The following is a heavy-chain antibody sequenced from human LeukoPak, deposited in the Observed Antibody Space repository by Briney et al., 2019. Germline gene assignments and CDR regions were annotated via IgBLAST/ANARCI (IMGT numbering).Heavy chain of an antibody. D-gene: IGHD6-19*01. Sequence: TGGSLRLSCAASGFTFSSYSMNWVRQAPGKGLEWVSYISSGGTTLYYADSVKGRFTISRDNVKNSLYLQMNSLSAEDTGVYYCARVKGSGWYEVDYWGQGTLVTVSS. J-gene: IGHJ4*02. CDR3: ARVKGSGWYEVDY. V-gene: IGHV3-48*04. CDR2: ISSGGTTL. CDR1: GFTFSSYS.